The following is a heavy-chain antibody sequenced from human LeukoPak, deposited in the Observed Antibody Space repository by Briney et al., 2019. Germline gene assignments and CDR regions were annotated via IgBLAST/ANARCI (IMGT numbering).Heavy chain of an antibody. V-gene: IGHV4-34*01. CDR1: GGSFSGYY. CDR3: ASTYHYYDSSGYSVNWFDP. CDR2: INHSGST. J-gene: IGHJ5*02. D-gene: IGHD3-22*01. Sequence: KPSETLSLTCAVYGGSFSGYYWSWIRQPPGKGLEWIGEINHSGSTNYNPSLKSRVTISVDTSKNQFSLKLSSVTAADTAVYYCASTYHYYDSSGYSVNWFDPWGQGTLVTVSS.